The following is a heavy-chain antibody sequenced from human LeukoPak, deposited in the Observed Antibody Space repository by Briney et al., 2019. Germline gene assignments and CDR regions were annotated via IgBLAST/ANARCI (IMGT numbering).Heavy chain of an antibody. J-gene: IGHJ4*02. CDR3: ARVVYSSGWYFDY. D-gene: IGHD6-19*01. CDR1: GFTFSDYY. CDR2: ISSSGSTI. V-gene: IGHV3-11*01. Sequence: GRSLRLSCAASGFTFSDYYMSWIRQAPGKGLEWVSYISSSGSTIYYADSVKGRFTISRDNAKNSLYLQMNSLRAEDTAVYYCARVVYSSGWYFDYWGQGTLVTVSS.